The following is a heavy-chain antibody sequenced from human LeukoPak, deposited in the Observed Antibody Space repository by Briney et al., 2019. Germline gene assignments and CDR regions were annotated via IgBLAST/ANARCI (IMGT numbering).Heavy chain of an antibody. V-gene: IGHV1-8*03. CDR3: ARVTVAGSEGGDDAFDI. J-gene: IGHJ3*02. D-gene: IGHD6-19*01. CDR1: GYTFTSYD. Sequence: GASVKVSCKASGYTFTSYDINWVRQATGQGLEWMGWMNPNSGNTGYAQKFQGRVTITRNTSISTAYMELSSLRSEDTAVYYCARVTVAGSEGGDDAFDIWGQGTMVTVSS. CDR2: MNPNSGNT.